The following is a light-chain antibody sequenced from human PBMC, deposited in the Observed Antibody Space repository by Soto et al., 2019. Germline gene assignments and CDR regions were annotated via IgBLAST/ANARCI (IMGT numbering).Light chain of an antibody. CDR3: QSYDSSLSGSVV. Sequence: QSVLTQPPSMSGAPGQRVTISCTGGNSNIGAGYYVHWYQQLPGAAPKLLIYSNNNRPSGVPDRFSGSKSGTSASLAITGLQAEDEADYYCQSYDSSLSGSVVFGGWTKVTVL. V-gene: IGLV1-40*01. CDR1: NSNIGAGYY. J-gene: IGLJ2*01. CDR2: SNN.